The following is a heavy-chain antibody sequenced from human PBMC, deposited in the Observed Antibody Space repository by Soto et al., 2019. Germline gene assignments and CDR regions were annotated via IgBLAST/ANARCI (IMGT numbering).Heavy chain of an antibody. V-gene: IGHV3-23*01. D-gene: IGHD3-3*01. Sequence: GGSLRLSCAASGLTLSSYAMSWVRQALGKGLEWVSSISTSGDSTYYEDSLRGRFTISRDNARASLYLQMDSLRVEDTAMYYCTRDGEPLWGQGTMVTVSS. J-gene: IGHJ3*01. CDR3: TRDGEPL. CDR2: ISTSGDST. CDR1: GLTLSSYA.